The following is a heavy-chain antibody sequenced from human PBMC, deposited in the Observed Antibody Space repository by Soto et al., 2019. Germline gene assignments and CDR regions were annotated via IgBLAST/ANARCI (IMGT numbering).Heavy chain of an antibody. J-gene: IGHJ6*02. Sequence: GAEVKKPGASLKVSCKASGYKFTTYGITWVRQAPGQGLEWLGGISTYNGKTDYAQNLQDRVTMTTETSTSTAYLEVRSLTSDDTAVYFCARGLGTNGLGVWGQGTTVTVSS. CDR2: ISTYNGKT. V-gene: IGHV1-18*04. CDR3: ARGLGTNGLGV. CDR1: GYKFTTYG. D-gene: IGHD7-27*01.